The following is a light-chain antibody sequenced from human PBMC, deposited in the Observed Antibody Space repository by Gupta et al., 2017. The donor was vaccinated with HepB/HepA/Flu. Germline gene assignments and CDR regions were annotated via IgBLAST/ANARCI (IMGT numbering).Light chain of an antibody. Sequence: QSALTQPASVSGSPGQAIPISCTGTSNDVGAYNFVSWYQHHPDKAPELMIYEVTKRPSGVSNRFSGSKSGNTASLTISGLQPEDEADYYCCSYVGRSTVVFGGGTKLTVL. CDR3: CSYVGRSTVV. CDR2: EVT. V-gene: IGLV2-23*02. CDR1: SNDVGAYNF. J-gene: IGLJ2*01.